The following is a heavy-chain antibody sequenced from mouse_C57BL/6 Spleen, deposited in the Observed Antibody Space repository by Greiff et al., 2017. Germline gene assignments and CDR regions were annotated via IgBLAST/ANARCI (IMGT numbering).Heavy chain of an antibody. CDR2: IHPNSGST. V-gene: IGHV1-64*01. Sequence: VQLQQPGAELVKPGASVKLSCKASGYTFTSYWMHWVKQRPGQGLEWIGMIHPNSGSTNYNEKFKSKATLTVDKSSSTAYMQLSSLTSEDSAVYYCARSYDGYYYYAMDYWGQGTSVTVSS. CDR3: ARSYDGYYYYAMDY. D-gene: IGHD2-3*01. J-gene: IGHJ4*01. CDR1: GYTFTSYW.